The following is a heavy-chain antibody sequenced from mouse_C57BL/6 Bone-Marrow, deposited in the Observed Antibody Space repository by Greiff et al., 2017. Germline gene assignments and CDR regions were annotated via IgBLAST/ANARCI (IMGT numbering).Heavy chain of an antibody. CDR1: GYTFTSYW. D-gene: IGHD2-1*01. Sequence: VQLQQSGTVLARPGASVKMSCKTSGYTFTSYWMHWVKQRPGQGLEWIGAIYPGNSDTSYNQKFKGKAKLTAVTSASTAYMELSSLTNEDSAVYYCTSSIYYGNFYAMDYWGHGTSVTVSS. J-gene: IGHJ4*01. V-gene: IGHV1-5*01. CDR3: TSSIYYGNFYAMDY. CDR2: IYPGNSDT.